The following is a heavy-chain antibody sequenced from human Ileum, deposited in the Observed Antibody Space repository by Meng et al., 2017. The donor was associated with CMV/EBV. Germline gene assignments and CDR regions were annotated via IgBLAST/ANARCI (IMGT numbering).Heavy chain of an antibody. J-gene: IGHJ4*02. CDR2: INTNTGNP. D-gene: IGHD1-26*01. CDR1: GYTFTRNN. Sequence: SCQTSGYTFTRNNIIWVRQAPGQGPEWMGWINTNTGNPTYAQGFTGRLVFSLDTSVNTAYLQITSLKPEDTAVYYCARDGLSGRYFDYWGQGSLVTVSS. V-gene: IGHV7-4-1*02. CDR3: ARDGLSGRYFDY.